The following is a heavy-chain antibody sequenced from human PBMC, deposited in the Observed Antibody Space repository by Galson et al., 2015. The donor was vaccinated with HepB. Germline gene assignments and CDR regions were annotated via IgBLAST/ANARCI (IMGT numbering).Heavy chain of an antibody. CDR2: IYNSGTT. CDR3: ARGPLVWFGEFLYGAPLDS. V-gene: IGHV4-4*09. CDR1: GDSIRSFY. J-gene: IGHJ4*02. Sequence: SETLSLTCTVSGDSIRSFYWTWIRQSPGKRLEWIGYIYNSGTTNYNPSLKSRVTMSVDAPKNQISLKMTSVTAADTAVYYCARGPLVWFGEFLYGAPLDSWGRGILVTVS. D-gene: IGHD3-10*01.